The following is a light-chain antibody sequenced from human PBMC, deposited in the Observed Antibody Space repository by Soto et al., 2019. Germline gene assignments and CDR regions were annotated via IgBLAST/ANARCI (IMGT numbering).Light chain of an antibody. CDR3: QQYGSSPPRT. CDR1: QSVSSSY. Sequence: EIVLTQSPGTLSLSPGERATLSCRASQSVSSSYLAWYQQKPGQAPRLLIYGASSRATGIPDRFSGSGSGTDFTLTISRLEPEDFAVYYCQQYGSSPPRTFRQVSKVDIK. J-gene: IGKJ1*01. V-gene: IGKV3-20*01. CDR2: GAS.